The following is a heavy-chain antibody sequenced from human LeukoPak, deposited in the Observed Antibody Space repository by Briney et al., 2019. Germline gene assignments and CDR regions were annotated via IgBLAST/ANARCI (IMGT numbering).Heavy chain of an antibody. CDR3: ARDRNDRGFDY. CDR2: IYYSGST. CDR1: GGSISSYY. Sequence: SETLSLTCTVSGGSISSYYWSWIRQPPGKGLEWIGYIYYSGSTNYNPSLKSRVTISVDTSKNQFSLKLSSVTAADTAVYYCARDRNDRGFDYWGQGTLVTASS. J-gene: IGHJ4*02. V-gene: IGHV4-59*01. D-gene: IGHD3-22*01.